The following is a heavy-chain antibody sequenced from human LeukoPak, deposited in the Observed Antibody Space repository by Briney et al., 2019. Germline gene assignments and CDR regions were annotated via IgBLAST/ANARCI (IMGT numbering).Heavy chain of an antibody. D-gene: IGHD3-10*01. Sequence: GGSLRLSCAASGFTVSSYWMHWVRQSPGKGLVWVSRINSDGSSTSYADSVKGRFTISRDNAKNTLYLQMNSLRAEDTAVYYCARSFRSSGSENFDYWGQGTLVTVSS. CDR2: INSDGSST. V-gene: IGHV3-74*01. J-gene: IGHJ4*02. CDR1: GFTVSSYW. CDR3: ARSFRSSGSENFDY.